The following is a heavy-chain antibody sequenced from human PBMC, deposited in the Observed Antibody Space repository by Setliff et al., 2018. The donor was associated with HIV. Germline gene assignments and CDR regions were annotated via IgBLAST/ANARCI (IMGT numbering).Heavy chain of an antibody. CDR2: IIPIFGTT. CDR1: GGTFSSYS. CDR3: ARGRHAVVVTAIEHDY. D-gene: IGHD2-21*02. Sequence: SVKVSCKASGGTFSSYSITWVRQAPGQGLEWVGGIIPIFGTTNYAQNFQGRVKISADESTSTAYMELSSLRSEDTAVYYCARGRHAVVVTAIEHDYWGQGTLVTVSS. V-gene: IGHV1-69*13. J-gene: IGHJ4*02.